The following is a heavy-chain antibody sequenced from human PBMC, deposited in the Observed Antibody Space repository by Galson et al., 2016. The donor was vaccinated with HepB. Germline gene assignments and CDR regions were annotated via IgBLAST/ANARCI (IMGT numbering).Heavy chain of an antibody. J-gene: IGHJ3*02. CDR2: IYRGVIT. V-gene: IGHV4-4*07. Sequence: ETLSLTCTVSGDSINDDYWNWIRQPAGGGLEWIGRIYRGVITHFNPSLKGRVILSLDTSKRQLSLRLTSVTAADTAAYYCARDGEDDSFDNWGQGTMVIVSS. CDR3: ARDGEDDSFDN. CDR1: GDSINDDY.